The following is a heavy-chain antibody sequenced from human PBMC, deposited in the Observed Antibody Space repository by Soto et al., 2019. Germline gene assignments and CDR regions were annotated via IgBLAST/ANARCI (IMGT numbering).Heavy chain of an antibody. Sequence: EVQLLESGGGLVQPGGSLRLSCAASGFTFSSYAMSWVRQAPGKGLEWVSAISGSGGSTYYADSVKGRFTISRDNSKNTLYLQMNSLRAEDTAVYYCAKDLRVVVAATGHDGMDVWGQGTTVTVSS. CDR2: ISGSGGST. CDR3: AKDLRVVVAATGHDGMDV. CDR1: GFTFSSYA. D-gene: IGHD2-15*01. V-gene: IGHV3-23*01. J-gene: IGHJ6*02.